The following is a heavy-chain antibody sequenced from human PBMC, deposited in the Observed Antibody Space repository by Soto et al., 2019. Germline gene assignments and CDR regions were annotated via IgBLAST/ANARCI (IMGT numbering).Heavy chain of an antibody. V-gene: IGHV1-2*04. Sequence: GASVKVSCKASGYTFTGYYMHWVRQAPGQGLEWMGWINPNSGGTNYAQKFQGWVTMTRDTSISTAYMELSRLRSDDTAVYYCAREGTTQGYYDFWSGYTYGMDVWGQGTTVTGSS. CDR1: GYTFTGYY. CDR3: AREGTTQGYYDFWSGYTYGMDV. CDR2: INPNSGGT. J-gene: IGHJ6*02. D-gene: IGHD3-3*01.